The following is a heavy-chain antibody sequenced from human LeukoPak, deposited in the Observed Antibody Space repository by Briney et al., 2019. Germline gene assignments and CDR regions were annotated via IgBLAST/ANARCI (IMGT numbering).Heavy chain of an antibody. CDR1: GGSISSGGYS. D-gene: IGHD6-13*01. CDR3: AREGSSSWHWFDP. V-gene: IGHV4-30-2*01. Sequence: KPSETLSLTCAVSGGSISSGGYSWSWIRQPPGKGLEWIGYIYHSGSTYYNPSLKSRVTISVDRSKNQFSLKLSSVTAADTAVYYCAREGSSSWHWFDPWGQGTLVTVSS. J-gene: IGHJ5*02. CDR2: IYHSGST.